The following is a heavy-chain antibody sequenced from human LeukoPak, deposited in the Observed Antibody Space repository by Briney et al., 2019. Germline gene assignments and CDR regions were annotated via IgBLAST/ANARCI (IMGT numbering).Heavy chain of an antibody. V-gene: IGHV4-39*02. D-gene: IGHD6-13*01. J-gene: IGHJ4*02. CDR2: IYYSGST. Sequence: KPSETLSLTCTVSGGSISSSSYYWGWIRQPPGKGLEWIGSIYYSGSTYYNPSLKSRVTMSVDTSKNQFSLKLSSVTAADTAVYYCARDDHSSSFIWGQGSLVTVSS. CDR3: ARDDHSSSFI. CDR1: GGSISSSSYY.